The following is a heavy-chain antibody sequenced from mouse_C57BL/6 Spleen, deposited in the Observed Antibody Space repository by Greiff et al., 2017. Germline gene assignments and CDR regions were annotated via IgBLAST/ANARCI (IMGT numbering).Heavy chain of an antibody. Sequence: EVQLVESGGGLVKPGGSLKLSCAASGFTFSSYTMSWVRQTPEKRLEWVATISGGGGNTYYPDSVKGRFTISRDNAKNTLYLQMSSLRSEDTALYYCARHEGRGDWYFDVWGTGTTVTVSS. CDR2: ISGGGGNT. D-gene: IGHD3-3*01. V-gene: IGHV5-9*01. J-gene: IGHJ1*03. CDR3: ARHEGRGDWYFDV. CDR1: GFTFSSYT.